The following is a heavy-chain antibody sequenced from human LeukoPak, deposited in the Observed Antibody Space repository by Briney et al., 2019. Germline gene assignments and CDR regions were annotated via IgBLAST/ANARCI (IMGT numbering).Heavy chain of an antibody. J-gene: IGHJ6*03. Sequence: AETLSLTCTVSGGSISSSSYYWGWIRQPPGKGLEWIGSIYYSGSTYYNPSLKSRVTISVDTSKNQFSLKLSSVTAADTAVYYCARCMVRGNFYYMDVWGKGTTVTVSS. V-gene: IGHV4-39*01. D-gene: IGHD3-10*01. CDR3: ARCMVRGNFYYMDV. CDR1: GGSISSSSYY. CDR2: IYYSGST.